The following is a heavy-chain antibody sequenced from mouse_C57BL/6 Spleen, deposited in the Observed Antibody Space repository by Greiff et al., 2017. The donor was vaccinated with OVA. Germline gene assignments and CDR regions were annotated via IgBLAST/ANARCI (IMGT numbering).Heavy chain of an antibody. CDR3: ATYGSAAY. CDR2: IDPSDSYT. Sequence: VQLKESGAELVMPGASVKLSCKASGYTFTSYWMHWVKQRPGQGLEWIGEIDPSDSYTNYNQKFKGKSTLTVDKSSSTAYMQLSSLTSEDSAVYYCATYGSAAYWGQGTLVTVSA. CDR1: GYTFTSYW. D-gene: IGHD1-1*01. V-gene: IGHV1-69*01. J-gene: IGHJ3*01.